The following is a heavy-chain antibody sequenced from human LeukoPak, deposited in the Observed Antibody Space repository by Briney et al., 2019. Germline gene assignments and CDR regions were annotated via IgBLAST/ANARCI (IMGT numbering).Heavy chain of an antibody. CDR2: IASNNFI. J-gene: IGHJ4*02. V-gene: IGHV3-21*04. CDR3: ARDRGSGSFESEYYFDS. CDR1: GFTFSSSG. D-gene: IGHD1-26*01. Sequence: GGSLRLSCVASGFTFSSSGINWVRQAPGKGLGWASSIASNNFIYYADSVKGRFTISRDNVKNSVDLQMNSLRREDTAIYYCARDRGSGSFESEYYFDSWGQGTLVTVSS.